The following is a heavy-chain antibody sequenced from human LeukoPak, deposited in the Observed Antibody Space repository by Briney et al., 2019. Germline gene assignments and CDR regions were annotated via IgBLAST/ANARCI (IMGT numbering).Heavy chain of an antibody. V-gene: IGHV1-2*02. CDR3: ARQYNFGFDY. Sequence: ASVKVSCKASGYTFTGYYMHWVRQAPGQGLEWMGWINPNSGGTSYAQRFQGRVTMTRDASINTAYMELSRLRSDDTALYYCARQYNFGFDYWGQGTLVTVSS. CDR1: GYTFTGYY. D-gene: IGHD2/OR15-2a*01. J-gene: IGHJ4*02. CDR2: INPNSGGT.